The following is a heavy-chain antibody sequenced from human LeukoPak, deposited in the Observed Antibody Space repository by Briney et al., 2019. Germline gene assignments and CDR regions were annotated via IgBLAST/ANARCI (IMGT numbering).Heavy chain of an antibody. CDR3: AREGRAFDI. CDR2: ISSSGSTI. V-gene: IGHV3-48*03. Sequence: PGGSLRLSCAASGFTFSSYEMNGFRQPPGRGVEWGSYISSSGSTIYYADSVKGRFTISRDNAKNSLYLQMNSLRAEDTAVYYCAREGRAFDIWGQGTMVTVSS. CDR1: GFTFSSYE. J-gene: IGHJ3*02.